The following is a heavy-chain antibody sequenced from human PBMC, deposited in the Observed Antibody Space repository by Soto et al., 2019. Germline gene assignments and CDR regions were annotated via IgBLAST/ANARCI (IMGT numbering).Heavy chain of an antibody. J-gene: IGHJ4*02. CDR3: ATAEVDY. Sequence: HLGGSLRLSCAVAGYTFANHWMHWVRQAPGKGLEWVSRMNSDGSLINYADSVKGRFTVSRDNARNTLYLQMNSLRVEDTAVYYCATAEVDYWGPGTLVTVSS. CDR1: GYTFANHW. CDR2: MNSDGSLI. V-gene: IGHV3-74*01.